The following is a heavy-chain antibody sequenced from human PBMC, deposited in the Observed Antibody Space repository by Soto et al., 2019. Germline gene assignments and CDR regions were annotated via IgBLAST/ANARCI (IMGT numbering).Heavy chain of an antibody. D-gene: IGHD3-22*01. CDR2: IIPIFGTA. V-gene: IGHV1-69*13. CDR1: GGTFSSYA. CDR3: AMYYYDSSGYYSGFDY. J-gene: IGHJ4*02. Sequence: SVMVSCKASGGTFSSYAISWVRQAPGQGLEWMGGIIPIFGTANYAQKFQGRVTITADESTSTAYMELSSLRSEDTAVYYCAMYYYDSSGYYSGFDYWGQGTLVTVSS.